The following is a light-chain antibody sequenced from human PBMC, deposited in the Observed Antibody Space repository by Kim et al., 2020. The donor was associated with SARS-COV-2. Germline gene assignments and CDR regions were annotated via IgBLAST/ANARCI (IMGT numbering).Light chain of an antibody. J-gene: IGLJ2*01. CDR1: RRDVGGYKY. Sequence: QSALTQPPSASGSPGQSLTIACTGTRRDVGGYKYVSWYQQRPGKAPKLIIFEVNKRPSGVPGRFSGSKSGVTASLTVSGLQAEDEADYYCCAFAGDNVIFGGGTKVTVL. CDR2: EVN. V-gene: IGLV2-8*01. CDR3: CAFAGDNVI.